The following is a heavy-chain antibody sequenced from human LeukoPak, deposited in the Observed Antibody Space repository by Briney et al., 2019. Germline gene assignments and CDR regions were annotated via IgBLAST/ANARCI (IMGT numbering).Heavy chain of an antibody. CDR2: IYPGDSET. D-gene: IGHD3-10*01. CDR1: GYTFINYW. V-gene: IGHV5-51*01. J-gene: IGHJ4*02. CDR3: ARRYYYGSGYYFDY. Sequence: GESLKISCTGSGYTFINYWVAWVRQMPGKGLEWMGIIYPGDSETTYSPSFQGQVTISADKSISTAYLQWSSLKASDTAMYYCARRYYYGSGYYFDYWGQGTLVTVSS.